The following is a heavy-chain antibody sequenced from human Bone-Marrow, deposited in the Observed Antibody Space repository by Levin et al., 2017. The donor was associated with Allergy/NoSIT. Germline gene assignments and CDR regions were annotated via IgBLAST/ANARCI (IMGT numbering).Heavy chain of an antibody. V-gene: IGHV7-4-1*02. Sequence: ASVKVSCKASGYTFSSYALNWVRQAPGQGLEWMGWIHTNTGRSTYAQDFTGRFVFSLDTSVSTAYLQISSLRTEDTAIYYCARELKNWQLGGWFDSWGQGTLVTVSS. D-gene: IGHD4-23*01. CDR1: GYTFSSYA. CDR2: IHTNTGRS. CDR3: ARELKNWQLGGWFDS. J-gene: IGHJ5*01.